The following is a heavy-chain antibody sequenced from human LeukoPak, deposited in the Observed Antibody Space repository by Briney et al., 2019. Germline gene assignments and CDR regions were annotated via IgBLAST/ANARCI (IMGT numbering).Heavy chain of an antibody. CDR2: IYYSGST. V-gene: IGHV4-59*11. Sequence: SETLSLTCTVSGGSISSHYWSWIRQPPGKGLEWIGYIYYSGSTNYNPSLKRRVTISVDTSKNQFSLKLSSVTAADTAVYYCARDSSSAWQTWGQGTLVTLSS. J-gene: IGHJ5*02. CDR1: GGSISSHY. CDR3: ARDSSSAWQT. D-gene: IGHD6-19*01.